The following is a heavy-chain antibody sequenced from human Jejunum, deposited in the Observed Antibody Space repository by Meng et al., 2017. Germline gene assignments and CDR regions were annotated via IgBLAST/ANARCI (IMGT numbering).Heavy chain of an antibody. D-gene: IGHD6-13*01. CDR2: ICWDDDK. CDR1: GFSLRTSGVG. V-gene: IGHV2-5*02. Sequence: GSALVKPTQARTRTCTFAGFSLRTSGVGVGWIRQPPGKALECLALICWDDDKRYSPSLKNRLTITKVTSKNQVVLTMTNMDLVDTATYYCAHRLAYSSNYNVGWFDPWGQGTLVTVSS. CDR3: AHRLAYSSNYNVGWFDP. J-gene: IGHJ5*02.